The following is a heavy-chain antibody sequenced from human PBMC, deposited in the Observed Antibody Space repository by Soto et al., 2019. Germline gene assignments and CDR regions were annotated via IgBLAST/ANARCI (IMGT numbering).Heavy chain of an antibody. V-gene: IGHV1-69*12. CDR3: ASGLSVGATLSYVPNASDI. CDR2: IIPIFGTA. J-gene: IGHJ3*02. Sequence: QVQLVQSGAEVKKPGSSVKVSCKASAGPFSRYAISWVRQAPGQGLEWMGGIIPIFGTANYAQKFQGRVTITADESTSTAYMELSSLRSEDTAVYYCASGLSVGATLSYVPNASDIWGQGTMVTVSS. D-gene: IGHD1-26*01. CDR1: AGPFSRYA.